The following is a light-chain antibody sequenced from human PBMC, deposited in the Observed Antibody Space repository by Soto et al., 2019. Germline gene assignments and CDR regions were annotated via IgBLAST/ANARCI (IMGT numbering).Light chain of an antibody. CDR1: QGIRTA. J-gene: IGKJ3*01. Sequence: AIQLTQSPSSLSASVGDRVTITCRASQGIRTALAWYQQKSEKAPKLLIYDAFNLESGVPSRFSGSGSGTDFTLSINILQPEDYATYFCQQFNNSPFTFGPGTKVDI. CDR3: QQFNNSPFT. CDR2: DAF. V-gene: IGKV1D-13*01.